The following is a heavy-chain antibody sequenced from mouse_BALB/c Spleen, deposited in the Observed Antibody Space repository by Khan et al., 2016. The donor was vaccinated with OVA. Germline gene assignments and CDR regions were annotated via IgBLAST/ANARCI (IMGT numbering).Heavy chain of an antibody. V-gene: IGHV1-4*01. Sequence: QVHVKQSGAELARPGASVKMSCKASGYTFTSYTIHWIKKRPGQGLEWIGYINPSNGYTNYNQKFKDKATLTTDKSSTTAYLHLSSLTSDDTAVYNCVRDGADHRNDGWFAYWGQGTLVTVSA. CDR2: INPSNGYT. J-gene: IGHJ3*01. CDR1: GYTFTSYT. CDR3: VRDGADHRNDGWFAY. D-gene: IGHD2-14*01.